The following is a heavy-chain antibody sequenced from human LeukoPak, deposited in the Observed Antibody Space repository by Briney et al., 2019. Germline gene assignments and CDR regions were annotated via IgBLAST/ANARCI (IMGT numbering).Heavy chain of an antibody. CDR3: AREPSVGYYYDSSGYFEFDS. Sequence: SETPSLTCTVSGGSISKGSYYWGWIRQPPGKGLEWIGSIYYSGSTYYNPSLKSRVTISLDTSKNQFSLKLNSVTAADTAVYYCAREPSVGYYYDSSGYFEFDSWGQGTLVTVSS. CDR1: GGSISKGSYY. CDR2: IYYSGST. D-gene: IGHD3-22*01. V-gene: IGHV4-39*07. J-gene: IGHJ4*02.